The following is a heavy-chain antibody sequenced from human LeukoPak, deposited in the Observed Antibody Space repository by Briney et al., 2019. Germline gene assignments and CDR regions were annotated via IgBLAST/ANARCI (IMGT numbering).Heavy chain of an antibody. D-gene: IGHD6-13*01. Sequence: SETLSLTCTVSGGSISSGSYYWSWIRQPAGKGLEWIGRIYTSGSTNYNPSLKSRVTISVDTSKNQFSLKLSSVTAADTAVYYCARAEGIAAAGPINWFDPWGQGTLVTVSS. CDR1: GGSISSGSYY. CDR3: ARAEGIAAAGPINWFDP. J-gene: IGHJ5*02. CDR2: IYTSGST. V-gene: IGHV4-61*02.